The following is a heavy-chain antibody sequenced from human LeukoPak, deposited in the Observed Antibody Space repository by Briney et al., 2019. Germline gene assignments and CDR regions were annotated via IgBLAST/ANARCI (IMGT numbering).Heavy chain of an antibody. Sequence: SETLSLTCAVYGGSFSGYYWSWIRQPPGKGLEWIGEINHSGSTNYNPSLKSRVTISVDTSKNQSSLKLSSVTAADTAVYYCARIRDYYDSSGLLDYWGQGTLVTVSS. V-gene: IGHV4-34*01. J-gene: IGHJ4*02. CDR2: INHSGST. CDR3: ARIRDYYDSSGLLDY. CDR1: GGSFSGYY. D-gene: IGHD3-22*01.